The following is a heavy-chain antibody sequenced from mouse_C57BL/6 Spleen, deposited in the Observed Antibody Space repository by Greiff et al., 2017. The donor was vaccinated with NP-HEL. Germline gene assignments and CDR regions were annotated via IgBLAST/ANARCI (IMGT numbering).Heavy chain of an antibody. D-gene: IGHD2-13*01. Sequence: QVQLQQSGADLARPGASVKMSCKASGYTFTSYKMHWVKQRPGKGLEWIGYINPSSGYTKYNQKFKDKATLTADKSSSTAYMQLSSLTSEDSAVYYSARDDGDPWLAYWGQGTLVTVSA. CDR3: ARDDGDPWLAY. CDR1: GYTFTSYK. J-gene: IGHJ3*01. CDR2: INPSSGYT. V-gene: IGHV1-4*01.